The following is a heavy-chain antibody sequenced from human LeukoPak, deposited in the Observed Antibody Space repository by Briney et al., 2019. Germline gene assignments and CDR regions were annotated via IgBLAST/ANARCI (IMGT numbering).Heavy chain of an antibody. CDR3: ARVGYSYYGMDV. Sequence: ASVTVSCKASGYTFTSYYMHWVRQAPGQGLEWMGIINPSGGSTSYAQKFRGRVTMTRDTSTSTVYMELSSLRSEDTAVYYCARVGYSYYGMDVWGQGTTVTVSS. CDR1: GYTFTSYY. D-gene: IGHD6-13*01. V-gene: IGHV1-46*01. CDR2: INPSGGST. J-gene: IGHJ6*02.